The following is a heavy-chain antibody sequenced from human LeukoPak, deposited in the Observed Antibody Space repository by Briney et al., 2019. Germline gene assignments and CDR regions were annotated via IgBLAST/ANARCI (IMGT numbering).Heavy chain of an antibody. J-gene: IGHJ6*03. CDR2: IYYSGST. Sequence: PSETLSLTCTVSGGSISSYYWSWIRQPPGKGLEWIGYIYYSGSTNYNPSLKSRVTISVDTSKNQFSLKLSSVTAADTAVYYCARVGGYDFWSGAYYYYYYMDVWGKGTTVTVSS. V-gene: IGHV4-59*12. CDR3: ARVGGYDFWSGAYYYYYYMDV. CDR1: GGSISSYY. D-gene: IGHD3-3*01.